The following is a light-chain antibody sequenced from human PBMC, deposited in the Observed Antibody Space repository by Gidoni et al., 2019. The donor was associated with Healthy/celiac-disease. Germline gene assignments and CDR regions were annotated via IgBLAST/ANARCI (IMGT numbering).Light chain of an antibody. CDR2: DAS. J-gene: IGKJ2*01. CDR3: QRRSNWLPFT. CDR1: QSVLSY. V-gene: IGKV3-11*01. Sequence: EVVLTQSPATLSLSPGERATLSCSASQSVLSYLAWSQQKPGQAPRLPISDASNRATGIPARFSGSGSGTDFPLTISSLAPEAFAVYSCQRRSNWLPFTFGQXTTLEI.